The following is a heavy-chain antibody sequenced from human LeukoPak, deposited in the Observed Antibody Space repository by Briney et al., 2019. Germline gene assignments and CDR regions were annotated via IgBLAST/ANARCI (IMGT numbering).Heavy chain of an antibody. D-gene: IGHD5-24*01. CDR2: VSSSGTTI. Sequence: GSLRLSCAASGFTFSDYYMSWIRQAPGKGLEWLSYVSSSGTTIYYADSVKGRFTISRDNAKNSLYLQMNGLRAEDTAVYYCARETRVRWTDYWGQGILVTVSS. V-gene: IGHV3-11*04. CDR1: GFTFSDYY. J-gene: IGHJ4*02. CDR3: ARETRVRWTDY.